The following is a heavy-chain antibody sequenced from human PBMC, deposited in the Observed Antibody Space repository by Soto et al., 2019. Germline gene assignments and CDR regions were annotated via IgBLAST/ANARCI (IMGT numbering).Heavy chain of an antibody. CDR1: GFTFSNAW. Sequence: EVQLVESGGGLVKPGGSLRLSCAASGFTFSNAWMSWVRQAPGKGLEWVGRIKSKTDGGTTDYAAPVKGRFTISRDDSKNTLYLQMNSLKTEDTAVYYCTPPSKRPSARQDYWGQGTLVTVSS. CDR3: TPPSKRPSARQDY. V-gene: IGHV3-15*01. J-gene: IGHJ4*02. CDR2: IKSKTDGGTT. D-gene: IGHD6-6*01.